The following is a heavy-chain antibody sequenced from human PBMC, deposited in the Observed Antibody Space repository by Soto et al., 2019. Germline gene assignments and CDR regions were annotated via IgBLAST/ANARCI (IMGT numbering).Heavy chain of an antibody. Sequence: SETLSLTCTVSGGSIGSTTYYWGWMRQPPGKGLEWIASIFVGGSTNYNPSLKSRVTISVDTPKNQFSLKLSSVTAADTAVYYCARAWDYYGSGSFIDYWGQGTLVTVSS. CDR2: IFVGGST. CDR3: ARAWDYYGSGSFIDY. D-gene: IGHD3-10*01. V-gene: IGHV4-39*07. CDR1: GGSIGSTTYY. J-gene: IGHJ4*02.